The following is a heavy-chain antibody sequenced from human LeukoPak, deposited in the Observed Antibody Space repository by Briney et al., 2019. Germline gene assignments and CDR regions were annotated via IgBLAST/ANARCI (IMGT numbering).Heavy chain of an antibody. V-gene: IGHV3-23*01. CDR1: GFTFSSFA. CDR2: ISGSGGST. J-gene: IGHJ5*02. D-gene: IGHD1-26*01. Sequence: GGSLRLSCVASGFTFSSFAMSWVRQAPGKGLEWVSDISGSGGSTYYADSVKGRFTISRDNSKNTLFLQMNSLRAEDTAVYYCAKKYSTGLDPWGQGTLVTVSS. CDR3: AKKYSTGLDP.